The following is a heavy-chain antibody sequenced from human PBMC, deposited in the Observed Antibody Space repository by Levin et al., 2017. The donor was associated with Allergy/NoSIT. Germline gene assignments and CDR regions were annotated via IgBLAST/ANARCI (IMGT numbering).Heavy chain of an antibody. Sequence: GESLKISCAASGFTFSSYAMHWVRQAPGKGLEWVAVVSYDGSNKYYADSVKGRFTISRDNSKNTLYLQMNSLRAEDTAVYYCARDRGVVVFYGMDVWGQGTTVTVSS. CDR2: VSYDGSNK. V-gene: IGHV3-30-3*01. CDR1: GFTFSSYA. CDR3: ARDRGVVVFYGMDV. J-gene: IGHJ6*02. D-gene: IGHD2-15*01.